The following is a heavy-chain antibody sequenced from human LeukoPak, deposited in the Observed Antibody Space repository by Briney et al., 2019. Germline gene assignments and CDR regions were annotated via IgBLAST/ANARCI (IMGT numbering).Heavy chain of an antibody. CDR3: ARGVSGYYGSGSYMPFDY. D-gene: IGHD3-10*01. Sequence: SQTLSLTCAISGDSVSSNSAAWNWIRQSPSRGLEWLGRTYYRSKWYNDYAVSVKSRITINPDTSKNQFSLQLNSVTPEDTAVYYCARGVSGYYGSGSYMPFDYWGQGTLVTVSS. CDR2: TYYRSKWYN. V-gene: IGHV6-1*01. CDR1: GDSVSSNSAA. J-gene: IGHJ4*02.